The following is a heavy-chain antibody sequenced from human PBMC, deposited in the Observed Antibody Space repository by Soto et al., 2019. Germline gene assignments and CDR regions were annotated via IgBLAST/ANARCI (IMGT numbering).Heavy chain of an antibody. CDR1: GFTVNSNY. J-gene: IGHJ4*02. D-gene: IGHD3-9*01. Sequence: EVQLVESGVGLVQPGGSLRLSCAASGFTVNSNYMSWVRQAPGKGLEWVSGIYSDGSTYYADSVKGRFIISRDNSNNTLYFQMNSLRAEDTAVYYCATLTKYDILTGVYPCWGQGTLVTVSS. CDR3: ATLTKYDILTGVYPC. CDR2: IYSDGST. V-gene: IGHV3-66*01.